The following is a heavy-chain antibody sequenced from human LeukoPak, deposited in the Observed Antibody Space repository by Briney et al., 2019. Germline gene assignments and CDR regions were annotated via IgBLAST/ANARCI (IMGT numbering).Heavy chain of an antibody. D-gene: IGHD5-24*01. CDR3: ARGGMGNWFDP. CDR2: INHSGST. Sequence: SETLSLTCAVYGGSFSGYYWSWIRQPPGKGLEWIGEINHSGSTNYNPSLKSRVTISVDTSKNQFSLKLSSVTAADTAVYYCARGGMGNWFDPWGQGPLVTVSS. J-gene: IGHJ5*02. CDR1: GGSFSGYY. V-gene: IGHV4-34*01.